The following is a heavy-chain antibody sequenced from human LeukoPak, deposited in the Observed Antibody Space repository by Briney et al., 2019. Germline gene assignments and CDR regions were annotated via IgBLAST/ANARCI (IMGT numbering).Heavy chain of an antibody. CDR3: ARMIGLGEVSPYFDY. CDR1: GYSFTSYW. V-gene: IGHV5-51*01. J-gene: IGHJ4*02. D-gene: IGHD3-16*02. CDR2: IYPGDSDT. Sequence: KNGESLKISCKGSGYSFTSYWIGWVRQMPGKGLEWMGIIYPGDSDTRYSPSFQGQVTISADKSISTAYLQWSSLKASDTAMYYCARMIGLGEVSPYFDYWGQGSLVTVSS.